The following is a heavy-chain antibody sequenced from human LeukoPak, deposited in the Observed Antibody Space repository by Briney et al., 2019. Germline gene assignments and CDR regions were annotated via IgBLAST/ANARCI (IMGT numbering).Heavy chain of an antibody. J-gene: IGHJ5*02. CDR3: ARATFLYYDFWSGYYSNWFDP. CDR2: IYYSGST. CDR1: GGSFSGYY. V-gene: IGHV4-39*01. D-gene: IGHD3-3*01. Sequence: PSETLSLTCAVYGGSFSGYYWGWIRQPPGKGLEWIGSIYYSGSTYYNPSLKSRVTISVDTSKNQFSLKLSSVTAADTAVYYCARATFLYYDFWSGYYSNWFDPWGQGTLVTVSS.